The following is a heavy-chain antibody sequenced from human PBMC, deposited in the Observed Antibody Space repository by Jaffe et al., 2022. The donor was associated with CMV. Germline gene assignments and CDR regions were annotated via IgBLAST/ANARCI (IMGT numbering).Heavy chain of an antibody. J-gene: IGHJ3*02. CDR2: IYYSGST. Sequence: QVQLQESGPGLVKPSDTLSLTCAVSGYSISSSNWWGWIRQPPGKGLEWIGYIYYSGSTYYNPSLKSRVTMSVDTSKNQFSLKLSSVTAVDTAVYYCARTPSTYPMVRGVIIIAEAPDIWGQGTMVTVSS. D-gene: IGHD3-10*01. CDR3: ARTPSTYPMVRGVIIIAEAPDI. V-gene: IGHV4-28*01. CDR1: GYSISSSNW.